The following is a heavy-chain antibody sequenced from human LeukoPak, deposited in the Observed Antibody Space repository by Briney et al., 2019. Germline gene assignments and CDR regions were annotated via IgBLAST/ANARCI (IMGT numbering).Heavy chain of an antibody. CDR1: GFTFSSYA. J-gene: IGHJ3*02. Sequence: GGSLRLSCAASGFTFSSYAMHWVRQAPGKGLEYVSAISSNGGSTYYANSVKGRFTISRDNSKNTLYLQMGSLRAEDMAVYYCARDRGWESTRWAFDIWGQGTMVTVSS. D-gene: IGHD1-26*01. CDR3: ARDRGWESTRWAFDI. V-gene: IGHV3-64*01. CDR2: ISSNGGST.